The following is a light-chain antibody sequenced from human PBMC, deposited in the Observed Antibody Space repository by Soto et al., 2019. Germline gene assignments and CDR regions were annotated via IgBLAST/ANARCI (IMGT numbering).Light chain of an antibody. Sequence: ESVLTQSPGTLSFSPTDRATLYCRASQSVSRSYLAWYQQKPGQAPRLLIYDASNRATGIPARFSGSGSGTDFTLTISSLEPEDFAVYYCQQRSNWPRTFGQRSKADTK. CDR1: QSVSRSY. V-gene: IGKV3-11*01. CDR3: QQRSNWPRT. J-gene: IGKJ1*01. CDR2: DAS.